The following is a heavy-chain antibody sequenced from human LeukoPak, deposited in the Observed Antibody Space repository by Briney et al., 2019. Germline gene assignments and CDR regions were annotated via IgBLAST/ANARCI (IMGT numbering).Heavy chain of an antibody. CDR1: GFTFDNYR. V-gene: IGHV3-23*01. CDR2: VNADGGNT. J-gene: IGHJ4*02. Sequence: GGSLRLSCAASGFTFDNYRMSWVRQAPEKGLEWVSTVNADGGNTYYADSVKGRFTISRDNSKSTLILQMNSLRVEDTALYYFTKRVKYGGTWDHFADWGQGTLVTVSS. CDR3: TKRVKYGGTWDHFAD. D-gene: IGHD4/OR15-4a*01.